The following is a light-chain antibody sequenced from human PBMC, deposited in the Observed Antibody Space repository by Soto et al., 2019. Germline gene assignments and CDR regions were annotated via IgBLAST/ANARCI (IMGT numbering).Light chain of an antibody. Sequence: EIVLTQSPATLSLPPGERATLSCRASQSVRSNLAWYQQKPGQAPRLLIYGASTRATGVPARFSGSGSGTEFTLTISSLQPDDFATYYCQHYNSYSEACGQGTKVDIK. CDR3: QHYNSYSEA. J-gene: IGKJ1*01. V-gene: IGKV3-15*01. CDR1: QSVRSN. CDR2: GAS.